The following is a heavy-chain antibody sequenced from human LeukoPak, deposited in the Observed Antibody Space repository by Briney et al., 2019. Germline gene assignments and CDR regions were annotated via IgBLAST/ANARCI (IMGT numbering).Heavy chain of an antibody. J-gene: IGHJ4*02. CDR3: AKSFYDSSGYFDY. CDR1: GFTFSSYG. Sequence: PGGSLRLSCAASGFTFSSYGMHWVRQAPGKGLEWVAVISYDGSNKYCADSVKGRFTISRDNSKNTLCLQMNSLRAEDTAVYYCAKSFYDSSGYFDYWGQGTLVTVSS. CDR2: ISYDGSNK. D-gene: IGHD3-22*01. V-gene: IGHV3-30*18.